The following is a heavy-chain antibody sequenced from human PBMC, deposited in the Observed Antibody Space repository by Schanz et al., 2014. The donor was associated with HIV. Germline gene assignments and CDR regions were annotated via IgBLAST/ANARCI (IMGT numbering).Heavy chain of an antibody. CDR3: AKGQRGVVRGDIDY. CDR2: ISGSGIST. CDR1: GFTFSSYA. V-gene: IGHV3-23*01. D-gene: IGHD3-10*01. Sequence: EVQVLESGGDLVQPGGSLRLSCAASGFTFSSYAMTWVRQAPGKGLEWVSTISGSGISTYYADSVKGRFTISRDNSKNTLYLQMNSLRAEDTAVYYCAKGQRGVVRGDIDYWGQGTLVTVSS. J-gene: IGHJ4*02.